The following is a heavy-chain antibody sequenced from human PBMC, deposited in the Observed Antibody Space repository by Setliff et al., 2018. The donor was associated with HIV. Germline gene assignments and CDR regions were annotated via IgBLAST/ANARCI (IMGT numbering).Heavy chain of an antibody. V-gene: IGHV1-69*05. CDR1: GGTFSTHA. Sequence: VASVKVSCKASGGTFSTHAINWVRQAPGQGLEWMGGIIPIFGTTHYAQKFQGRVTITTDESTNTAYMELGSLRSEDTAVYYCARGGGTMIVVAQDYWGQGTLVTVSS. D-gene: IGHD3-22*01. J-gene: IGHJ4*02. CDR2: IIPIFGTT. CDR3: ARGGGTMIVVAQDY.